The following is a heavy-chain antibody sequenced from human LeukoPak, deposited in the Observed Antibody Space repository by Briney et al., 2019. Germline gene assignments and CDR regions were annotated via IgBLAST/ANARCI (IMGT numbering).Heavy chain of an antibody. J-gene: IGHJ1*01. D-gene: IGHD6-19*01. CDR3: ARGISDFQH. V-gene: IGHV4-59*01. CDR2: IYYSGST. Sequence: SETLCLTCTVSGGSISNNYWSWIRQPPGKGLEWIGYIYYSGSTNHNPSLKSRVTISIDTSKNQFSLKLSSVTTADTAVYYSARGISDFQHWGQGTLVTVSS. CDR1: GGSISNNY.